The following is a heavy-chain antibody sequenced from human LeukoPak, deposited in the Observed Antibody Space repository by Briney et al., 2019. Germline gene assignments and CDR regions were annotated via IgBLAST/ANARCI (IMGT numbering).Heavy chain of an antibody. CDR2: IYYTGST. Sequence: KPSETLSLTCTVSGGSISSSSYYWGWIRQPPGKGLEWIGTIYYTGSTHYNPSLKSRVTISVDTSKNQFSLKLSSVTAADTALYYCARPKTGADHVDAFDIWGQGTMVTVSS. D-gene: IGHD1-14*01. CDR3: ARPKTGADHVDAFDI. CDR1: GGSISSSSYY. V-gene: IGHV4-39*01. J-gene: IGHJ3*02.